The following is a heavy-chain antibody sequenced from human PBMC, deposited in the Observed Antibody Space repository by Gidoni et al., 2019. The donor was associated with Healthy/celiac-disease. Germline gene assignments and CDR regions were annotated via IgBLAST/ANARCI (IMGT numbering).Heavy chain of an antibody. CDR2: ISSSSSTI. Sequence: EVQLVESGGGLVQPGGSQSLSCAASGFPFSSYSLNWVRQAPGKGLEWVSYISSSSSTIYYADSVKGRFTISRDNAKNSLYLQMNSLRDEDTAVYYCARDVTYYDFWSAQTDYYYYYGMDVWGQGTTVTVSS. CDR1: GFPFSSYS. V-gene: IGHV3-48*02. D-gene: IGHD3-3*01. CDR3: ARDVTYYDFWSAQTDYYYYYGMDV. J-gene: IGHJ6*02.